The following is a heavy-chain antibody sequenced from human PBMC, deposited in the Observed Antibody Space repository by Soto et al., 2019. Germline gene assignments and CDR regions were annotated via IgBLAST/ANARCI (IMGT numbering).Heavy chain of an antibody. Sequence: ASVKVSCKASGYTCTIHGISCVRQSPGQGLEWMGCISPYTGNTNYAQNLQGRVTMTTDTSTNTAYMELRSLRSDDTAVYYCARDRTAAGTVDYWGQGTLVTVS. CDR2: ISPYTGNT. V-gene: IGHV1-18*04. CDR1: GYTCTIHG. J-gene: IGHJ4*02. D-gene: IGHD6-13*01. CDR3: ARDRTAAGTVDY.